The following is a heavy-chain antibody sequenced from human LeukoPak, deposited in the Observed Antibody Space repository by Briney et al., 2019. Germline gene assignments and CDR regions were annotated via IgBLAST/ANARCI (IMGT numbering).Heavy chain of an antibody. D-gene: IGHD4-17*01. CDR2: ISSSSSYI. J-gene: IGHJ6*03. CDR3: ARDKYGDYGDFVYYYYMDV. Sequence: GGSLRLSCAASGFTFNTYSMNWVRQAPGKGLGWVSFISSSSSYIDYADSVKGRFTISRDNTKNSLYLQMNSLRAEDTAVYYCARDKYGDYGDFVYYYYMDVWGKGTTVTISS. V-gene: IGHV3-21*01. CDR1: GFTFNTYS.